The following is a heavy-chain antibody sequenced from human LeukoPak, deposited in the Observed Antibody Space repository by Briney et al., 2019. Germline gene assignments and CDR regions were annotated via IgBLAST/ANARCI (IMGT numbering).Heavy chain of an antibody. D-gene: IGHD4-17*01. V-gene: IGHV4-59*08. CDR3: ARQLTMTTVHY. J-gene: IGHJ4*02. Sequence: SETLSLTCTVSGGSISSYYWSWIRQPPGKGLEWIGYIYYSGSTNYNPSLKSRVTISVDTSKNQFSLKLSSVTAADTAVYYCARQLTMTTVHYWGQGTLVTVSS. CDR1: GGSISSYY. CDR2: IYYSGST.